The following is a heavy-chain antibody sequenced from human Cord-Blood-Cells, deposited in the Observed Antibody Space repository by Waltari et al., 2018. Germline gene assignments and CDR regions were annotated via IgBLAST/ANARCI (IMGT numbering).Heavy chain of an antibody. V-gene: IGHV4-30-2*01. CDR2: IYPRGSP. CDR1: GGAISRGGSP. Sequence: LQLQESGSGLVKPSQTLSLTRAVSGGAISRGGSPRSSIRHPPGQGLEWIGYIYPRGSPYYNPSLKSRVTISVDRSKNQFSLKLSSVTPADTAVYYCARGKLDFWSGYYYYYGMDVWGQGTTVTVSS. D-gene: IGHD3-3*01. CDR3: ARGKLDFWSGYYYYYGMDV. J-gene: IGHJ6*02.